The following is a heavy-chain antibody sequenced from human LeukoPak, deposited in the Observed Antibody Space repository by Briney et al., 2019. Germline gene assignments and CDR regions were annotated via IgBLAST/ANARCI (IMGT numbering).Heavy chain of an antibody. CDR1: GGSISSYF. Sequence: SETLSLTCTVSGGSISSYFWSWIRQPPGKGLEWIGCIYFSESTNYNPSLKSRVTISLDTSKNQLSLKLSSVTAADTAVYYCARSSTWYFDYYYYYMDVWGKGTTVTVSS. D-gene: IGHD6-13*01. V-gene: IGHV4-59*01. CDR2: IYFSEST. J-gene: IGHJ6*03. CDR3: ARSSTWYFDYYYYYMDV.